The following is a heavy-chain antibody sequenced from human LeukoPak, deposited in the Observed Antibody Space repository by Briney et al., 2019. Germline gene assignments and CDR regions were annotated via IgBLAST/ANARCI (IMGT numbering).Heavy chain of an antibody. CDR1: GYTFTSYD. Sequence: ASVKVSCKASGYTFTSYDINWVRQATGQGLEWMGWINPNSGNTGYAQKVQGRVTMTRNTSISTPYMELSSLRCEDTAVYYCARAHYGDPLGYWGQGTLVTVSS. CDR2: INPNSGNT. J-gene: IGHJ4*02. D-gene: IGHD4-17*01. CDR3: ARAHYGDPLGY. V-gene: IGHV1-8*01.